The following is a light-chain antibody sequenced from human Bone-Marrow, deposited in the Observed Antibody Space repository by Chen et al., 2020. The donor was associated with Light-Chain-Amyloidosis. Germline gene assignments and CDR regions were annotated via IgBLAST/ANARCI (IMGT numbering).Light chain of an antibody. CDR1: SNDVGISDY. Sequence: QSSLTQPASVSGSPGQSLTISCTGTSNDVGISDYVSWYQQHAGEAPKLILYDVSYRPSGISHRFAGSKSGTTASPAISGLQAADEADAYCFSVTMNTSPLVFGGGTRLTVL. CDR2: DVS. J-gene: IGLJ3*02. CDR3: FSVTMNTSPLV. V-gene: IGLV2-14*03.